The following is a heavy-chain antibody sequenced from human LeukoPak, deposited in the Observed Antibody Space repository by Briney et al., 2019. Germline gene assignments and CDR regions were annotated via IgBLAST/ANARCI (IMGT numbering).Heavy chain of an antibody. J-gene: IGHJ2*01. CDR2: IYPGDSDT. CDR3: ARRVAGYWYFDL. D-gene: IGHD6-19*01. V-gene: IGHV5-51*01. Sequence: LGESLKISCKGSGYSFPTYWIGWVRQMPGRGLEWMGIIYPGDSDTRYSPSFQGQVTISADKSISTAYLQWSSLKASDTAMYYCARRVAGYWYFDLWGQGTLVTVSS. CDR1: GYSFPTYW.